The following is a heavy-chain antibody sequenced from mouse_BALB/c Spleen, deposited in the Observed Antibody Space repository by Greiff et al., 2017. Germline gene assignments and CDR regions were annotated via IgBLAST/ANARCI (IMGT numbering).Heavy chain of an antibody. V-gene: IGHV5-4*02. CDR3: ARAGSSGYDAMDY. CDR2: ISDGGSYT. CDR1: GFTFSDYY. J-gene: IGHJ4*01. D-gene: IGHD3-1*01. Sequence: EVQRVESGGGLVKPGGSLKLSCAASGFTFSDYYMYWVRQTPEKRLEWVATISDGGSYTYYPDSVKGRFTISRDNAKNNLYLQMSSLKSEDTAMYYCARAGSSGYDAMDYWGQGTSVTVSS.